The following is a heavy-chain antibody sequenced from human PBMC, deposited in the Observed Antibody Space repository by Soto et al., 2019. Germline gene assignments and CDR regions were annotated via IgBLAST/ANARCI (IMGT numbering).Heavy chain of an antibody. CDR3: ARGVTMVRGVIHTPYFDY. CDR2: IYYSGST. Sequence: SETLSVTCTVAGGSISSGGYYWSWIRQHPGKGLEWIGYIYYSGSTYYNPSLKSRVTISVDTSKNQFSLKLSSVTAADTAVYYCARGVTMVRGVIHTPYFDYWGQGTLVTVSS. D-gene: IGHD3-10*01. CDR1: GGSISSGGYY. V-gene: IGHV4-31*03. J-gene: IGHJ4*02.